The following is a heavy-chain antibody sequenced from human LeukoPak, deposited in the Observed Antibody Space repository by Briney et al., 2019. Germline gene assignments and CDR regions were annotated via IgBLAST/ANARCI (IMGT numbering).Heavy chain of an antibody. D-gene: IGHD4-17*01. CDR1: GGSISSGDYY. CDR2: IYYSGST. V-gene: IGHV4-30-4*08. J-gene: IGHJ4*02. Sequence: TSQTLSLTCTVSGGSISSGDYYWSWIRQPPGKGLQWIGYIYYSGSTYYDPSLKSRLTISVDTSKNQFSLKLSSVTAADTAIYYCATGAGYGDYGYWGQGTLVTVSS. CDR3: ATGAGYGDYGY.